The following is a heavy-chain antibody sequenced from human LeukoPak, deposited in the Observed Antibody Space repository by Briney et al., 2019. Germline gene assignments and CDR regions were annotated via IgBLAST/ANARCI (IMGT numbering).Heavy chain of an antibody. CDR2: ISYDGSNK. Sequence: GGSLRLSCAASGFTFSSYGMHLVRQAPGKGLEWVAVISYDGSNKYYADSVKGRFTISRDNSKNTLYLQMNSLRAEDTAVYYCAKDKGGYFDYWGQGTLVTVSS. CDR1: GFTFSSYG. CDR3: AKDKGGYFDY. J-gene: IGHJ4*02. V-gene: IGHV3-30*18. D-gene: IGHD2-15*01.